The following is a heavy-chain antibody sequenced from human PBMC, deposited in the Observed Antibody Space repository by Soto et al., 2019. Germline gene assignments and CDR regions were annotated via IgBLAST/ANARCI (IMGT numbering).Heavy chain of an antibody. Sequence: QVQLQQSSPGLVKPSQTLSLTCAISGDSVSSDSVAWNWIRQSPSRGLEWLGRTYYRSKWYNDYAVSVKSRISINPDPSKNQFSLQLNSVTPEDTAVYYCARGHGDWFDPWGQGTLVTVSS. V-gene: IGHV6-1*01. CDR1: GDSVSSDSVA. D-gene: IGHD4-17*01. CDR2: TYYRSKWYN. CDR3: ARGHGDWFDP. J-gene: IGHJ5*02.